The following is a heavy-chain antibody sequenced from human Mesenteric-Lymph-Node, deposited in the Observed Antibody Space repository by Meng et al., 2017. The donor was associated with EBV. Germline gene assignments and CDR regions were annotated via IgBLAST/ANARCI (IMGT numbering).Heavy chain of an antibody. CDR2: IYYSGST. CDR1: GGSVSSSSYY. Sequence: QGHLQESGPGLVKPSGTLSLTCTVSGGSVSSSSYYWSWIRQPPGKGLEYIGYIYYSGSTNYNPSLKSRVTISMDTSKNQVSLKLSSVSAADTAVYYCTRVDLSSGGSCLDPWGPGTLVTVSS. D-gene: IGHD2-15*01. CDR3: TRVDLSSGGSCLDP. V-gene: IGHV4-61*01. J-gene: IGHJ5*02.